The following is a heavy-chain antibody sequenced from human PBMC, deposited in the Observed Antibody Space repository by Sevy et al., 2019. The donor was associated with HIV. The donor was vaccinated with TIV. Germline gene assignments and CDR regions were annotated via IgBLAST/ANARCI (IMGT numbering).Heavy chain of an antibody. CDR2: IYWDDDK. Sequence: SGPTLVNPTQTLTLTCTFSGFSLSTSGVGVDWIRQPPGKALEWLALIYWDDDKRYSPSLKSRLTITKDTSKNQVVLTMTNMDPVDTATYYCAHRHYDFWSGYYEYNWFDPWGQGTLVTVSS. J-gene: IGHJ5*02. V-gene: IGHV2-5*02. CDR1: GFSLSTSGVG. CDR3: AHRHYDFWSGYYEYNWFDP. D-gene: IGHD3-3*01.